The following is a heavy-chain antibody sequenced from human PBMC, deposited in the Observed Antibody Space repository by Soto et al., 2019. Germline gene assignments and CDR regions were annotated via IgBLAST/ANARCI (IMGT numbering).Heavy chain of an antibody. D-gene: IGHD3-3*02. CDR2: ISGYNGDT. CDR3: ARGTIFGLVSFDY. Sequence: QVQLVQSGAEVKEPGASVKVSCKASGATFTSYGFKWVRQAPGQGLEWMGWISGYNGDTHYAQNFQVRVTMTIDTSTSTAYMELRSLRSDDTAVYYCARGTIFGLVSFDYWGQGTLVTVSS. V-gene: IGHV1-18*01. CDR1: GATFTSYG. J-gene: IGHJ4*02.